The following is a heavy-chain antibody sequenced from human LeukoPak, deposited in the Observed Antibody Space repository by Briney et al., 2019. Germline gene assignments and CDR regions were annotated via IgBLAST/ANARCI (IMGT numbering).Heavy chain of an antibody. CDR1: GFTFSSYA. D-gene: IGHD3-10*01. V-gene: IGHV3-23*01. CDR3: NYYGSGTPLYFDY. CDR2: ISGGGGST. Sequence: AGSLRLSCAASGFTFSSYAMSWVRQAPGKALEWVSTISGGGGSTYYAGSVKGRFTISRDNSKNTLSLQMNTLRAEDTAVYYCNYYGSGTPLYFDYWGQGTLVTVSS. J-gene: IGHJ4*02.